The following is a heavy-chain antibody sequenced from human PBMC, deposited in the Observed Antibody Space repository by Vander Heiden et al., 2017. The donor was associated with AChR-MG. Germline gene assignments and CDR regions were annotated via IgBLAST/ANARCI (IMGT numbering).Heavy chain of an antibody. V-gene: IGHV3-21*01. CDR3: ARGRIRLWFGDYYYYGMDV. Sequence: EVQLVESGGGLVKPGGSLRLSCAAPGFTFSSYSMNLVGRVPGKGRELVSSISSSSSYIYYADSVKGRFTISRDNAKNSLYLQMNSLRAEETAVYYCARGRIRLWFGDYYYYGMDVRGQGTTVTVSS. CDR2: ISSSSSYI. J-gene: IGHJ6*02. D-gene: IGHD5-18*01. CDR1: GFTFSSYS.